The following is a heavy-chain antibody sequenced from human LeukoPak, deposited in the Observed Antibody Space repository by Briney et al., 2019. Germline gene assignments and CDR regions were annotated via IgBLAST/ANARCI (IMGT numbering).Heavy chain of an antibody. V-gene: IGHV1-69*13. CDR1: GDTFSSYA. CDR3: ATAKQLELPTHFDY. Sequence: GASVEVSCKASGDTFSSYAISWVRQAPGQGLEWMGVIIPMFGTPNYAQKFRDRVTITADESTNTVFVEVNNLRSEDTAVYYCATAKQLELPTHFDYWGQGTLVTVSS. CDR2: IIPMFGTP. D-gene: IGHD1-1*01. J-gene: IGHJ4*02.